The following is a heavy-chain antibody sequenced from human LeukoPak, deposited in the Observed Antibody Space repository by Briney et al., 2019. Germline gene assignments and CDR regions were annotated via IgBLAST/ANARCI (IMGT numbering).Heavy chain of an antibody. V-gene: IGHV1-18*01. CDR1: GYTFTSYG. J-gene: IGHJ6*03. CDR2: ISAYNGNT. Sequence: ASVKVSCKAPGYTFTSYGISWVRQAPGQGLEWMGWISAYNGNTNYAQKLQGRVTMTTDTSTSTAYMELRSLRSDDTAVYYCARDRYYDILTGYYTSSYYYYYMDVWGKGTTVTISS. D-gene: IGHD3-9*01. CDR3: ARDRYYDILTGYYTSSYYYYYMDV.